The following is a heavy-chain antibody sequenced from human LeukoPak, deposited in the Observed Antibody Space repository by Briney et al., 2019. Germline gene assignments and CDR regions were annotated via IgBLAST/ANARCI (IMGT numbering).Heavy chain of an antibody. CDR1: GFTFSSYG. CDR2: ISYDGSNK. V-gene: IGHV3-30*18. J-gene: IGHJ6*02. Sequence: GRSLRLSCAASGFTFSSYGMHWVRQAPGKGLEWVAVISYDGSNKYYADSVKGRFTISRDNSKNTLYLQMNSLRAEDTAVYYCAKPDSSGLYYYYYGMDVWGQGTTVTVSS. CDR3: AKPDSSGLYYYYYGMDV. D-gene: IGHD3-22*01.